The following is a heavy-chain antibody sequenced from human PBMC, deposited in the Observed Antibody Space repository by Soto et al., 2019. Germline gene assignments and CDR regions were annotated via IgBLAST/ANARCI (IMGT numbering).Heavy chain of an antibody. V-gene: IGHV4-39*01. CDR1: GGSISSSSYY. CDR3: ARTMSGSIAAAGVEY. CDR2: IYYSGST. Sequence: SETLSLTCTVSGGSISSSSYYWGWIRQPPGKGLEWIGSIYYSGSTYYNPSLKSRVTISVDTSKNQFSLKLSSVTAADTAVYYCARTMSGSIAAAGVEYWGQGTLVTVSS. J-gene: IGHJ4*02. D-gene: IGHD6-13*01.